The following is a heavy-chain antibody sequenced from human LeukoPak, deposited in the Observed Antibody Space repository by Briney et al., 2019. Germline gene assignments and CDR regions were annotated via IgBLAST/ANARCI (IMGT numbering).Heavy chain of an antibody. CDR2: ISYHGSDK. V-gene: IGHV3-30*18. CDR1: GFTFNSHG. CDR3: SKVDYSSGWYGFFDS. D-gene: IGHD6-19*01. J-gene: IGHJ4*02. Sequence: PGRSLRLSCTASGFTFNSHGMHWVRQAPGKGLEWVAFISYHGSDKYYADSVKGRFTISRDNSKNTLDLQMNNLRAEDTAMHYCSKVDYSSGWYGFFDSWGQGTLVTVSS.